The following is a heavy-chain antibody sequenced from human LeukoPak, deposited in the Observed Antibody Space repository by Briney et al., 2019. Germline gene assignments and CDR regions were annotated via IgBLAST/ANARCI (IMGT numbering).Heavy chain of an antibody. CDR2: ISAYNGNT. CDR1: GYTFTSYG. J-gene: IGHJ4*02. Sequence: ASVKVSCKASGYTFTSYGISWVRQAPGQGLEWMGWISAYNGNTNYAQKFQGRVTMTRDTSISTAYMELSRLRSDDTAVYYCARESARYNYGDYKFDYWGQGTLVTVSS. D-gene: IGHD4-17*01. V-gene: IGHV1-18*01. CDR3: ARESARYNYGDYKFDY.